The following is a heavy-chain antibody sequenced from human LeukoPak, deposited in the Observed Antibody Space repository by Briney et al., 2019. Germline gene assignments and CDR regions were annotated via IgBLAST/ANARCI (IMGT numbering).Heavy chain of an antibody. Sequence: PGGSLRLSCAASGFTVSSNYMSWVRQAPGKGLEWVSVIYSGGSTYYADSMKGRFTISRDNSKNTLYLQMNSLRAEDTAVYYCAREGYYDSSGYYYPLYFDYWGQGTLVTVSS. D-gene: IGHD3-22*01. J-gene: IGHJ4*02. CDR3: AREGYYDSSGYYYPLYFDY. CDR1: GFTVSSNY. CDR2: IYSGGST. V-gene: IGHV3-66*01.